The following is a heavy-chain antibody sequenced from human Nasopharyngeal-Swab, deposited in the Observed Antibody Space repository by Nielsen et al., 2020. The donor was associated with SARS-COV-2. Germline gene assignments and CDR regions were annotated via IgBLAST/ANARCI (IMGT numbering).Heavy chain of an antibody. J-gene: IGHJ4*02. CDR3: AKDYGGYLGY. D-gene: IGHD4-17*01. CDR2: TSYDGSNK. CDR1: GFTFSSYG. V-gene: IGHV3-30*18. Sequence: GESLKISCAASGFTFSSYGMHWVRQAPGKGLEWVAVTSYDGSNKYYADSVKGRFTISRDNSKNTLYLQMNSLRAEDTAVYYCAKDYGGYLGYWGQGTLVTVSS.